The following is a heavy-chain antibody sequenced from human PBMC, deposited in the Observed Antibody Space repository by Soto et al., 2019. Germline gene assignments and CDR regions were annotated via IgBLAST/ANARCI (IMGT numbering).Heavy chain of an antibody. V-gene: IGHV4-39*01. Sequence: PSETLSLTCTVSGGSISSSSYYWGWIRQQPGKGLEWIGSIYYSGSTYYNPSLKSRVTISVDPSNNPFSLQLSSVTAADTAVYYCATWIRPTGTTAFIFYNWFDPWGQGTLVTVSS. CDR3: ATWIRPTGTTAFIFYNWFDP. CDR2: IYYSGST. D-gene: IGHD1-1*01. J-gene: IGHJ5*02. CDR1: GGSISSSSYY.